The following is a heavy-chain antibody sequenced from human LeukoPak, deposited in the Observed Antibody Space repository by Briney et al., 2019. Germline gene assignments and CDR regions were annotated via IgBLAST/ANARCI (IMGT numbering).Heavy chain of an antibody. CDR3: AKSLSLDWLLSWDY. CDR2: ISYDGSNK. CDR1: GFTFSSYG. J-gene: IGHJ4*02. D-gene: IGHD3-9*01. Sequence: GSLRLSCAASGFTFSSYGMHWVRQAPGKGLEWVAVISYDGSNKYYADSVKGRFTISRDNSKNTLCLQMNSLRAEDTAVYYCAKSLSLDWLLSWDYWGQGTLVTVSS. V-gene: IGHV3-30*18.